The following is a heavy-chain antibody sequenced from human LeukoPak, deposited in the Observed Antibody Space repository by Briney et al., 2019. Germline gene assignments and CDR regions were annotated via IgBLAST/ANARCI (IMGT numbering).Heavy chain of an antibody. J-gene: IGHJ4*02. V-gene: IGHV4-59*11. CDR1: RGSPSGQF. CDR3: ARDPGDTDWYNFDF. CDR2: IHSSGST. Sequence: SGTLSPTRTVSRGSPSGQFWSCLRRPPGKGLGSIGYIHSSGSTNYNPSYKSRVTVSLEMSKNQFSLSLSSVTAADTAVYYCARDPGDTDWYNFDFWGQGILVTVSS. D-gene: IGHD3-9*01.